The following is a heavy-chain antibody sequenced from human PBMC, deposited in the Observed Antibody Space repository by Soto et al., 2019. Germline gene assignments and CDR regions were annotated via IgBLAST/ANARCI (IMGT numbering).Heavy chain of an antibody. Sequence: GSLRLSCAASGFTFSSYSMNWVRQAPGKGLEWVSAISGSGGSTYYADSVKGRFTISRDNSKNTLYLQMNSLRAEDTAVYYCATTLLNFDSSGYYKYWGQGTLVTVSS. CDR3: ATTLLNFDSSGYYKY. J-gene: IGHJ4*02. CDR1: GFTFSSYS. D-gene: IGHD3-22*01. V-gene: IGHV3-23*01. CDR2: ISGSGGST.